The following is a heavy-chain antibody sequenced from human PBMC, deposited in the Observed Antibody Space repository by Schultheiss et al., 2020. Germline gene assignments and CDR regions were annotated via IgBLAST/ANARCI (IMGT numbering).Heavy chain of an antibody. J-gene: IGHJ6*02. CDR1: GGSISSGGYS. V-gene: IGHV4-30-2*01. CDR2: IYHSGST. CDR3: ARGPSSHYYYYYGMDV. Sequence: SETLSLTCAVSGGSISSGGYSWSWIRQPPGKGLEWIGYIYHSGSTNYNPSLKSRVTISVDTSMNQFSLKLSSVTAADTAVYYCARGPSSHYYYYYGMDVWGQGTTVTVSS.